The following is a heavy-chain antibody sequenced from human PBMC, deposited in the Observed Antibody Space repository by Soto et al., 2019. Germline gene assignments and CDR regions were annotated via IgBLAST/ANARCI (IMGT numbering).Heavy chain of an antibody. CDR3: RREEYDY. V-gene: IGHV3-21*01. CDR1: GFTFNTYT. D-gene: IGHD1-26*01. Sequence: EVQLVESGGGLVKPGGSLRLSCAASGFTFNTYTMSWVRQAPGRGLEWVASISRTSDYIFYVDSVKGRFTISRDNAQNSLYRQMSSLRAEDTAVYYCRREEYDYWGQGTLVTVSS. J-gene: IGHJ4*02. CDR2: ISRTSDYI.